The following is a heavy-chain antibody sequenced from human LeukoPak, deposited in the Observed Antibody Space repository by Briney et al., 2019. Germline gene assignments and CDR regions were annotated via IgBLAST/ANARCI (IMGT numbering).Heavy chain of an antibody. CDR2: MSYVGIT. V-gene: IGHV4-39*01. D-gene: IGHD4-11*01. CDR3: TRLPLDYSLDH. J-gene: IGHJ4*02. CDR1: GDSISSTTYW. Sequence: WETLSLTCTVSGDSISSTTYWWGWIRQSPGKGLEWIGSMSYVGITSYNPSLKSRATISVDTSKNQFSLMLSSVTAADTAVYYCTRLPLDYSLDHWGQGTPVSVSS.